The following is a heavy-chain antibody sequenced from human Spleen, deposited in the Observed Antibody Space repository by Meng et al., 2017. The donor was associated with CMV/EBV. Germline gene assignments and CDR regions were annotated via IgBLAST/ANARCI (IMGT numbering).Heavy chain of an antibody. CDR3: ARNLGSSGWYLTSGYYFDY. J-gene: IGHJ4*02. Sequence: FTRDGISWVRQAAGRGLEWMGWISAYNGNTNYAQKRQGRVTMTTDTSTSTAYVEMKSLRSDDTAVDYCARNLGSSGWYLTSGYYFDYWGQGTLVTVSS. D-gene: IGHD6-19*01. CDR2: ISAYNGNT. CDR1: FTRDG. V-gene: IGHV1-18*01.